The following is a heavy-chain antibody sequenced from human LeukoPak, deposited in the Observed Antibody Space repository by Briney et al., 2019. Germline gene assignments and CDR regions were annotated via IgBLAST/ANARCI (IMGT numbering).Heavy chain of an antibody. V-gene: IGHV3-9*01. CDR1: GFTFDDYA. CDR2: ISWNSGSI. J-gene: IGHJ6*02. CDR3: AKDLPAPGIAAAPLGPYGMDV. Sequence: PGRSLRLSCAASGFTFDDYAMHWARQAPGKGLEWVSGISWNSGSIGYADSVKGRFTISRDNAKNSLYLQMNSLRAEDTALYYCAKDLPAPGIAAAPLGPYGMDVWGQGTTVTVSS. D-gene: IGHD6-13*01.